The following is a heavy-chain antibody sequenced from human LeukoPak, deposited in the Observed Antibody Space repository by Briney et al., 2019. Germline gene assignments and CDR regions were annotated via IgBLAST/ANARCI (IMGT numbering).Heavy chain of an antibody. V-gene: IGHV4-31*03. Sequence: TLSLTCTVSGGSISSGGYYWSWTRQHPGKGLEWIGYIYYSGSTYYNPSLKSRVTISVDTSKNQFSLKLSSVTAADTAVYYCARATRPANDYGDYFDYWGQGTLVTVSS. CDR1: GGSISSGGYY. CDR3: ARATRPANDYGDYFDY. CDR2: IYYSGST. D-gene: IGHD4-17*01. J-gene: IGHJ4*02.